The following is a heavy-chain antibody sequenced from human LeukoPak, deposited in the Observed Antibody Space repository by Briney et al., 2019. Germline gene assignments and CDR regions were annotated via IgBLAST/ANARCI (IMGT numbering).Heavy chain of an antibody. CDR1: GGSFSGYY. CDR2: INNSGST. V-gene: IGHV4-34*01. D-gene: IGHD2/OR15-2a*01. J-gene: IGHJ4*02. Sequence: SSETLSLTCAVYGGSFSGYYWSWIRQPPGKGLEWIGEINNSGSTNYNPSLKSRVTISVDTSKNQFSLKLSSVTAADTAVYYCARGRLLRFHYYFDYWGQGTLVTVSS. CDR3: ARGRLLRFHYYFDY.